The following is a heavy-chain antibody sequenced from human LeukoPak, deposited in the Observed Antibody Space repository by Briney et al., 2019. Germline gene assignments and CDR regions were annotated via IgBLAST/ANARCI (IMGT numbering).Heavy chain of an antibody. CDR1: GGSISSGDYY. CDR2: IYYSGST. CDR3: ARDLLNEGNHLDY. V-gene: IGHV4-30-4*01. D-gene: IGHD4-23*01. Sequence: SETLSLTCTVSGGSISSGDYYWSWIRQPPGKGLEWIGYIYYSGSTYYNPSLKSRVTISVDTSKNQFSLKLSSATAADTAVYYCARDLLNEGNHLDYWGQGTLVTVSS. J-gene: IGHJ4*02.